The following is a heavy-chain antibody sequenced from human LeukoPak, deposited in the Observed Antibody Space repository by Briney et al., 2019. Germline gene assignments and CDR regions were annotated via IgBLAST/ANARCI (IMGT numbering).Heavy chain of an antibody. CDR1: GGSISSYY. CDR3: ARTVAAAGLGYFDY. J-gene: IGHJ4*02. CDR2: IYYSGST. V-gene: IGHV4-59*01. D-gene: IGHD6-13*01. Sequence: SETLSLTCTVSGGSISSYYWSWIRQPPGKGLEWIGYIYYSGSTNYNPSLKSRVTISVDTSKNQFSLKLSSVTAADTAVYYCARTVAAAGLGYFDYWGQGTLVTVSS.